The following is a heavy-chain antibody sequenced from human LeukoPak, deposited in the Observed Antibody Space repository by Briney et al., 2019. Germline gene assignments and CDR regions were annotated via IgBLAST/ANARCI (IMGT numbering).Heavy chain of an antibody. CDR3: ARFLNRYYYGSGIGHMDV. V-gene: IGHV3-21*01. Sequence: GGSLRLSCAASGFTFSSYNMNWVRQAPGKGLEWVSSITTSSSYIYYADSVKGRFTISRDNAKNSLYLQMNSLRAEDTAVYYCARFLNRYYYGSGIGHMDVWGKGTTVTVSS. D-gene: IGHD3-10*01. CDR2: ITTSSSYI. J-gene: IGHJ6*03. CDR1: GFTFSSYN.